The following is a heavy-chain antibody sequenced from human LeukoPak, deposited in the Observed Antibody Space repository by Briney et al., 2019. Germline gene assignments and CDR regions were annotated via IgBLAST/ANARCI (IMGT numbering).Heavy chain of an antibody. Sequence: AESLKISCKGSGYSFASYWIGWVRQMPGKGLEWMGIIYPDDSDTKYSPSFQGLVTISADKSISTAYLQLSSLKASDTAMYYCARLAFCTNAVCFSNYYYSMDVWGRGTTVTVSS. J-gene: IGHJ6*03. D-gene: IGHD2-8*01. V-gene: IGHV5-51*01. CDR3: ARLAFCTNAVCFSNYYYSMDV. CDR1: GYSFASYW. CDR2: IYPDDSDT.